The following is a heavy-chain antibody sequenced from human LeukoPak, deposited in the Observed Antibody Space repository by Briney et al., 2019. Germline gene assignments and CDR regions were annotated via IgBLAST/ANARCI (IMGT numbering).Heavy chain of an antibody. D-gene: IGHD2-21*01. CDR1: GGSISSSSYY. CDR3: ARVGYYPDYYMDV. Sequence: PSETLSLTCTVSGGSISSSSYYWGWIRQPPGKGLEWIGTIYHSGSSYYNPSLKSRVTISVDTSKNQFSLQLNSVTAADTALFFCARVGYYPDYYMDVWGKGTTVTVSS. V-gene: IGHV4-39*07. J-gene: IGHJ6*03. CDR2: IYHSGSS.